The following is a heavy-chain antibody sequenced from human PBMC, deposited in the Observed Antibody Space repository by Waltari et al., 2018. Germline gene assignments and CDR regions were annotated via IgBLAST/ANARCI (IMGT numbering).Heavy chain of an antibody. Sequence: QVQLVQSGAEVKKPGASVKVSCKASGYTFTSYGIRWVRQAPGQGLEWMGWISAYNGNTNYAQKLQGRVTMTTDTSTSTAYMELRSLRSDDTAVYYCASGRIVGATTPVDAFDIWGQGTMVTVSS. CDR2: ISAYNGNT. D-gene: IGHD1-26*01. CDR1: GYTFTSYG. CDR3: ASGRIVGATTPVDAFDI. J-gene: IGHJ3*02. V-gene: IGHV1-18*01.